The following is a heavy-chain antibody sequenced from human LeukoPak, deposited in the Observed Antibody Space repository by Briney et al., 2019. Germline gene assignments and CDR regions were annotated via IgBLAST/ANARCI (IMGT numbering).Heavy chain of an antibody. CDR1: GGSISSYY. Sequence: PSETLSLTCTVSGGSISSYYWSWIRQPPREGLEWIGYIYTSGSTNYNPSLKSRVTISVDTSKNQFSLKLSSVTAADTAVYYCARRDSSGYYGYWGQGTLVTVSS. V-gene: IGHV4-4*09. J-gene: IGHJ4*02. CDR3: ARRDSSGYYGY. CDR2: IYTSGST. D-gene: IGHD3-22*01.